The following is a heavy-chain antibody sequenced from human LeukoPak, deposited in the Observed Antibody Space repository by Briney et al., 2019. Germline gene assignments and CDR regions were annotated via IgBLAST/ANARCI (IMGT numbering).Heavy chain of an antibody. CDR1: GGSISSYY. CDR2: IYYSGST. Sequence: SETLSLTCTVSGGSISSYYWSWIRQPPGKGLEWIGYIYYSGSTNYNPSLKSRVTISVDTSKNQFSPKLSSVTAADTAVYYCARGQAYVWGSYIAWGQGTLVTVSS. V-gene: IGHV4-59*08. J-gene: IGHJ5*02. D-gene: IGHD3-16*01. CDR3: ARGQAYVWGSYIA.